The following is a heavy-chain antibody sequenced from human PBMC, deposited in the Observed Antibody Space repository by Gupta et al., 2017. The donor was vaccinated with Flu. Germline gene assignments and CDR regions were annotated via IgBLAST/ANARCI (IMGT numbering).Heavy chain of an antibody. J-gene: IGHJ5*02. CDR3: AKGGYGDYDDWFDT. CDR2: ISGSGGST. Sequence: EVQLLESGGGLVQPGGSLRLSCAASGFTFSSYAMSWVRQAPGKGLEWVSAISGSGGSTYYGDSVKGRFTISRDNSKNTLYLQMKRLRAEETAVYYCAKGGYGDYDDWFDTGGQGTLVTVSS. CDR1: GFTFSSYA. D-gene: IGHD4-17*01. V-gene: IGHV3-23*01.